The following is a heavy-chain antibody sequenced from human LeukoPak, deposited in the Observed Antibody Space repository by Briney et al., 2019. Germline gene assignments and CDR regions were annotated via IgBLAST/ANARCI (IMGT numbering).Heavy chain of an antibody. J-gene: IGHJ4*02. CDR1: GFTVSSNY. Sequence: GGSLRLSCAASGFTVSSNYMTWVRQAPGKGLEWVSVIYSGGSTYYADSVKGRFTISRDNSKNTLYLQMNSLRAEDTAVYYCARLLANWGYFDYWSQGTLVTVSS. V-gene: IGHV3-66*04. D-gene: IGHD7-27*01. CDR3: ARLLANWGYFDY. CDR2: IYSGGST.